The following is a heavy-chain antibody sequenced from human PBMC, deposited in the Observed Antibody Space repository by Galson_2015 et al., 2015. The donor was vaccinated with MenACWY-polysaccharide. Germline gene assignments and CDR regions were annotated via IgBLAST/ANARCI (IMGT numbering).Heavy chain of an antibody. V-gene: IGHV3-30*01. CDR1: GFTFSSYA. D-gene: IGHD5-18*01. CDR3: TGVQLWLGYYYGMDV. J-gene: IGHJ6*02. CDR2: ISYDGSNK. Sequence: SLRLSCAASGFTFSSYAMHWVRQAPGKGLEWVAVISYDGSNKYYADSVKGRFTISRDNSKNTLYLQMNSLRAEDTAVYYCTGVQLWLGYYYGMDVWGQGTTVTVSS.